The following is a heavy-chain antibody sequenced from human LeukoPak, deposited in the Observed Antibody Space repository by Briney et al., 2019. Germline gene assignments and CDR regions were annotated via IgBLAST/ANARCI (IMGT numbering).Heavy chain of an antibody. J-gene: IGHJ3*02. V-gene: IGHV1-2*02. CDR1: GYTFIDYY. CDR2: MNPNSGGT. CDR3: ARGYRGGDCYNAFDI. D-gene: IGHD2-21*02. Sequence: ASVKVSCKASGYTFIDYYMHWVRQAPGQGLEWMGWMNPNSGGTNYAQKFQGRVTMTRDTSISTAYMELSRLRSDDTAVYYCARGYRGGDCYNAFDIWGQGTMVTVSS.